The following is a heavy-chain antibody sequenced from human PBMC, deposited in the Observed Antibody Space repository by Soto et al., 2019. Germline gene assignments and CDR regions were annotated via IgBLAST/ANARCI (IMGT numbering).Heavy chain of an antibody. CDR1: GYTFTSYG. D-gene: IGHD3-22*01. CDR3: ARGLRPAYYYDSSGSEGHFDY. Sequence: QVQLVQSGAEVKKPGASVKVSCKASGYTFTSYGISWVRQAPGQGLEWMGWISAYNGNTNYAQKLQGRVTMTTDTSTSTAYMELRSLRSDDTAVYYCARGLRPAYYYDSSGSEGHFDYWGQGTLVTVSS. J-gene: IGHJ4*02. CDR2: ISAYNGNT. V-gene: IGHV1-18*01.